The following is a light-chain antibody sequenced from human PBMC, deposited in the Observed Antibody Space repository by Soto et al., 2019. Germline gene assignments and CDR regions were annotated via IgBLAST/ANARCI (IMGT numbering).Light chain of an antibody. V-gene: IGKV3-15*01. CDR2: GAS. CDR1: QSVSRN. Sequence: VMTQSPATLSMSPGERITLSCRASQSVSRNLAWYQQRPGQTPRLLFYGASTRATGIPARFSASGSGTEFILTISSLQSEDFAVYFCQQYNNWPLTFGGGTKV. J-gene: IGKJ4*01. CDR3: QQYNNWPLT.